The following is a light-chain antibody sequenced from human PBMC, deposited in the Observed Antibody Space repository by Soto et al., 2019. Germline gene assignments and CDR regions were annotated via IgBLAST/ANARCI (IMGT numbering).Light chain of an antibody. CDR1: RDDIGAYDY. Sequence: QSALTQPASVSGSPGQSITISCAGTRDDIGAYDYVSWYQQHPGNAPKLLVYEVSKRPSGVPDRFSGSKSGNTASLTVSGLQAEDEADYYCSSYAGSNNYVFGTGTKLTVL. CDR2: EVS. J-gene: IGLJ1*01. V-gene: IGLV2-8*01. CDR3: SSYAGSNNYV.